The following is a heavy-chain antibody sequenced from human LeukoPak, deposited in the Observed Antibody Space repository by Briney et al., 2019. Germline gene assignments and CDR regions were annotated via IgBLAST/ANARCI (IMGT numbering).Heavy chain of an antibody. Sequence: ASVKVSCKASGYTFTNYYMHWVRQAPGQGLEWMGIINPSGGITNYAQKFQGRVTMTRDMSTSSVYMELSSLRSEDTAVYYCARVSVGATMLAYFDYWGQGTLVTVSS. J-gene: IGHJ4*02. CDR2: INPSGGIT. V-gene: IGHV1-46*01. CDR3: ARVSVGATMLAYFDY. D-gene: IGHD1-26*01. CDR1: GYTFTNYY.